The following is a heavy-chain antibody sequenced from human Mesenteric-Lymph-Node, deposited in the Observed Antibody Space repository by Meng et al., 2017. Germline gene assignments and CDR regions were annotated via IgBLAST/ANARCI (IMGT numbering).Heavy chain of an antibody. V-gene: IGHV3-48*03. Sequence: GESLKISCAASGFTFSSYEMNWVRQAPGKGLEWVSYISSSGSTIYYADSVKGRFTISRDNAKNSLYLQMNSLRAEDTAVYYCARDGSLGYCSSTSCYDWGYYYYGLDVWVQGTKVTSP. CDR1: GFTFSSYE. CDR3: ARDGSLGYCSSTSCYDWGYYYYGLDV. J-gene: IGHJ6*02. CDR2: ISSSGSTI. D-gene: IGHD2-2*01.